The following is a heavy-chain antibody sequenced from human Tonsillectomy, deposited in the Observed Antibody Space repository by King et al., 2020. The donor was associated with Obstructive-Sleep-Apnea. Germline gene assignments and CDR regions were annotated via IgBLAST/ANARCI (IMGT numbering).Heavy chain of an antibody. CDR2: INSDGSTT. J-gene: IGHJ4*02. Sequence: VQLVESGGGLVQPGGSLRLSCAASGFSFSSHWMHWVRQAPGKGLVWVSRINSDGSTTNYADSVKGRFTISRDNAKNKLYLRMNSLRAEDTALYFCARDTWGLGYWGQGTQVTVSS. V-gene: IGHV3-74*01. CDR3: ARDTWGLGY. D-gene: IGHD7-27*01. CDR1: GFSFSSHW.